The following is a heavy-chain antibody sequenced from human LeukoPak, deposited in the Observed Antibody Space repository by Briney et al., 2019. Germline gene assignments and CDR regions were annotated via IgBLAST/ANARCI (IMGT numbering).Heavy chain of an antibody. J-gene: IGHJ4*02. D-gene: IGHD6-13*01. CDR1: GGSISTGTYY. CDR3: ASLVGTAAAGDY. V-gene: IGHV4-39*01. CDR2: IYYSGGT. Sequence: SETLSLTCTVSGGSISTGTYYWGSIRQPPGKGLEWIGSIYYSGGTDYNPSLKSRVTISVDTSKNQFSLKLSSVTAADTAVYYCASLVGTAAAGDYWGQGTLVTVSS.